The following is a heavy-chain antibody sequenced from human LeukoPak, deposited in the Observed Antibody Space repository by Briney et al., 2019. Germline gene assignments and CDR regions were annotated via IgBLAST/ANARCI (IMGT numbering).Heavy chain of an antibody. D-gene: IGHD6-19*01. CDR3: ARDGELAVAGTPQDFDY. J-gene: IGHJ4*02. Sequence: GGSLRLSCAASGFTFSSYGMHWVRQAPGKGLXXXXXXXYDGSNKYYADSVKGRFTISRDNSKNTLYLQMNSLRAEDTAVYYCARDGELAVAGTPQDFDYWGQGTLVTVSS. CDR1: GFTFSSYG. CDR2: XXYDGSNK. V-gene: IGHV3-33*01.